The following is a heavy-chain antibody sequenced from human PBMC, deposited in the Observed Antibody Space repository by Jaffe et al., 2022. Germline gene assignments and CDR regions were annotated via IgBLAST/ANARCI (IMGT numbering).Heavy chain of an antibody. Sequence: QVQLVQSGGGVVQPGGSLRLSCAASAFTFGDFGFHWVRQTPDKGLAWVAFIRYDGETKYHANSVKGRFTISRDNSNNTLYLQMNSLRVEDTAMYYCVKDLDENYNDGSWFDLWGQGTLVTVSS. CDR3: VKDLDENYNDGSWFDL. V-gene: IGHV3-30*02. D-gene: IGHD3-22*01. J-gene: IGHJ5*02. CDR1: AFTFGDFG. CDR2: IRYDGETK.